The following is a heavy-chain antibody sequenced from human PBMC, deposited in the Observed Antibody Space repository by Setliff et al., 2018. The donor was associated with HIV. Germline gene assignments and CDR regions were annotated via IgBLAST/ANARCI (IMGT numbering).Heavy chain of an antibody. CDR3: VRDRETVSISGVAVPYFDY. D-gene: IGHD3-3*01. CDR1: GFTFSRYD. J-gene: IGHJ4*02. V-gene: IGHV3-13*01. Sequence: GGSLRLSCAASGFTFSRYDMHWVRQGTGKGLECVSVIGTAGDTYYSASVKGRFNICRENAKSSFYLQMNSLRAVDTAVYYCVRDRETVSISGVAVPYFDYWGQGTQVTVSS. CDR2: IGTAGDT.